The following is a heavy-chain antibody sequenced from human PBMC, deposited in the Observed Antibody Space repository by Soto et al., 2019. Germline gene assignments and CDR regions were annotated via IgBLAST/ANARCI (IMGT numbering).Heavy chain of an antibody. CDR2: ISDSGGRT. V-gene: IGHV3-23*01. D-gene: IGHD6-19*01. J-gene: IGHJ4*02. CDR3: AKELVNSGWTYFDY. Sequence: PGESLKISCKGSGFTFNTYAMSWVRQAPGKGLEWVSAISDSGGRTYYADSVKGRFTISRDNSKNTLYLQMNSLRAEDTAVYFCAKELVNSGWTYFDYWGQGTLVTVSS. CDR1: GFTFNTYA.